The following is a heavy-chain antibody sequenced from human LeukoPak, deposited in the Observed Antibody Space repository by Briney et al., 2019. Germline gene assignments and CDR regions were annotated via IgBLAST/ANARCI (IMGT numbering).Heavy chain of an antibody. V-gene: IGHV3-48*03. CDR1: GFAFSSYE. Sequence: PGGSLRLSCAASGFAFSSYEMNWGRHAPGKGREWLSYISGGGSPIYYADSVRGRFTISRDNAKNSLCLQICRLRAEDTAVYYCARGDTGVVPDYWGQGTLVTVSS. D-gene: IGHD2-2*01. J-gene: IGHJ4*02. CDR2: ISGGGSPI. CDR3: ARGDTGVVPDY.